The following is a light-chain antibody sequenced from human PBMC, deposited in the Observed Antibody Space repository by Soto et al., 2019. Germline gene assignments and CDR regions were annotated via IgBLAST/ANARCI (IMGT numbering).Light chain of an antibody. CDR1: SSNVGGYNY. V-gene: IGLV2-11*01. Sequence: QSAPTQPRSVFWISVESVTFNSTGTSSNVGGYNYVSWYQQHPGKVPKLLIYDVSKRPSGVPDRFSGSKSGNTASLTISGLQAEDEADYYCCSYEGIYTSYVFGTGTKVTVL. CDR3: CSYEGIYTSYV. CDR2: DVS. J-gene: IGLJ1*01.